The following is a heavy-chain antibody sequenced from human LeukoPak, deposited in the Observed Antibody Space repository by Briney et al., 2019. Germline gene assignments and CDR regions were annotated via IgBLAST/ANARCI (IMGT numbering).Heavy chain of an antibody. CDR1: GFTVSSNY. CDR2: IYSDGST. J-gene: IGHJ4*02. Sequence: GGSLRLSCAASGFTVSSNYMSWVRQTPGKGLEWVSVIYSDGSTYYADSVKGRFTISRGNSENILYLQMNNLRAEDTAVYYCARDLGYCSGGTCYVGYCDYWGQGTLVTVSA. V-gene: IGHV3-66*01. D-gene: IGHD2-15*01. CDR3: ARDLGYCSGGTCYVGYCDY.